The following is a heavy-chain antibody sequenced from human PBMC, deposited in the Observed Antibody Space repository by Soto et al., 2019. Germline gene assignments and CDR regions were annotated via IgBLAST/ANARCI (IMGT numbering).Heavy chain of an antibody. V-gene: IGHV3-30-3*01. CDR1: GFTFSSYA. CDR3: ARDLGSDSGYDSEGFWFDP. CDR2: ISYDVSNK. J-gene: IGHJ5*02. Sequence: GGSLRLSCAASGFTFSSYAMHWVRQAPGKGLEWVAVISYDVSNKYYADSVKGRFTISRDNSKNTLYLQMNSPRAEDTAVYYCARDLGSDSGYDSEGFWFDPWGQGTLVTVSS. D-gene: IGHD5-12*01.